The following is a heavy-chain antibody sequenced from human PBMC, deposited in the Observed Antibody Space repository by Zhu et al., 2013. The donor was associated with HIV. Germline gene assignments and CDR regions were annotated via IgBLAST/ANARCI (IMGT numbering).Heavy chain of an antibody. J-gene: IGHJ4*02. CDR3: ARERPSSLDY. D-gene: IGHD6-6*01. CDR1: GYTFIDYD. V-gene: IGHV1-8*01. Sequence: QVQLVQSGAEVKKPGASVKVSCKAAGYTFIDYDIYWVRQTTGQGLESMGWMNPNSGNTGYAQKFQGRVTMTRNTSISTAYMELSSLRSEDTAVYYCARERPSSLDYWGQGTLVTVSS. CDR2: MNPNSGNT.